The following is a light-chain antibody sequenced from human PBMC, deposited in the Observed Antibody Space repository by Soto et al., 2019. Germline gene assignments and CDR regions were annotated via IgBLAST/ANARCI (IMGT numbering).Light chain of an antibody. CDR1: QSISNY. V-gene: IGKV1-39*01. Sequence: DIQMTQSPSSLSASVGDRVTITCRASQSISNYLSWYQQIPGKAPKLLIYAASTLRSGVSSRFSGSGSGTDFTLTNSSLHPEHFATYYCQQSYSTPWTFGQGTKVEI. J-gene: IGKJ1*01. CDR3: QQSYSTPWT. CDR2: AAS.